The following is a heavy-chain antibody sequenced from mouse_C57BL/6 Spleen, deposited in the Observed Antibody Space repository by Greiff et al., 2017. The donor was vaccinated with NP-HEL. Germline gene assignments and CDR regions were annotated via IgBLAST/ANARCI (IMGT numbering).Heavy chain of an antibody. CDR2: IDPENGDT. D-gene: IGHD1-1*01. CDR3: TTSTTVVATLYFDV. V-gene: IGHV14-4*01. J-gene: IGHJ1*03. Sequence: VQLKQSGAELVRPGASVKLSCTASGFNIKDDYMHWVKQRPEQGLEWIGWIDPENGDTESASKFQGKATITADTSSNTAYLQLSSLTSEDTAVYYCTTSTTVVATLYFDVWGTGTTVTVSS. CDR1: GFNIKDDY.